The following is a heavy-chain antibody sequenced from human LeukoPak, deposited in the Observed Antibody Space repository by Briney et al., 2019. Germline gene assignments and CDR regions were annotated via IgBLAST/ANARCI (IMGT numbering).Heavy chain of an antibody. J-gene: IGHJ4*02. Sequence: SETLSLTCTVSGVSISSYYWSWIRQPPGKGLEWIGYIYYSGSTNYNPSLKSRVTISVDTSKNQFSLKLSSVTAADTAVYYCARVISSKVYYFDYWGQGTLVTVSS. V-gene: IGHV4-59*01. CDR1: GVSISSYY. D-gene: IGHD2-15*01. CDR3: ARVISSKVYYFDY. CDR2: IYYSGST.